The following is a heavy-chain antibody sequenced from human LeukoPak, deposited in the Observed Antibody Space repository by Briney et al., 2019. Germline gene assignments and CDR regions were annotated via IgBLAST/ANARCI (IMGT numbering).Heavy chain of an antibody. D-gene: IGHD5-24*01. CDR1: GFTFSSYE. V-gene: IGHV3-48*03. Sequence: GGSLRLSCAASGFTFSSYEMNWVRQAPGKGLECVSYISSSGTTIYYADSVKGRFTISRDNAKNSLYLQMNSLRVEDTAVYYCARDPSQRPVEMTKSDYWGQGTLVTVSS. CDR2: ISSSGTTI. J-gene: IGHJ4*02. CDR3: ARDPSQRPVEMTKSDY.